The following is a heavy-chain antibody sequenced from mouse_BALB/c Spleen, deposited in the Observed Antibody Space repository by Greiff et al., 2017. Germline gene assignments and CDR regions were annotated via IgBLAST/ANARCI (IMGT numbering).Heavy chain of an antibody. CDR1: GFTFSDYY. Sequence: EVQGVESGGGLVKPGGSLKLSCAASGFTFSDYYMYWVRQTPEKRLEWVATISDGGSYTYYPDSVKGRFTISRDNAKNNLYLQMSSLKSEDTAMYYCARGITTATGAMDYWGQGTSVTVSS. D-gene: IGHD1-2*01. J-gene: IGHJ4*01. CDR3: ARGITTATGAMDY. V-gene: IGHV5-4*02. CDR2: ISDGGSYT.